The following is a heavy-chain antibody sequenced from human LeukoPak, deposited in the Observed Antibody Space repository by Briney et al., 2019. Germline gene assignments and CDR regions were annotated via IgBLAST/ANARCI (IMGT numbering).Heavy chain of an antibody. CDR2: ISDSGGST. V-gene: IGHV3-23*01. Sequence: PGGSLRLSCAASGFTFSISAMSWVRQAPGKGLEWVSGISDSGGSTFHADSVKGRFTISRDNSKNILYLQMNSLRADDTAVYYCAKVSESNYDILTGYYTPYYFDYWGQGTLVTVSS. CDR3: AKVSESNYDILTGYYTPYYFDY. J-gene: IGHJ4*02. CDR1: GFTFSISA. D-gene: IGHD3-9*01.